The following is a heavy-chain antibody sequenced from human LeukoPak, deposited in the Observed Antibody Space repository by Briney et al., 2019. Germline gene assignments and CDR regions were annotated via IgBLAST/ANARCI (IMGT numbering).Heavy chain of an antibody. Sequence: PGGSLRLSCSASGFTFTSHVMRWVRQAPGKGLQYVSGISMNVQTTYYAGSVKGRFTISRDSSKNTVYLQMNSLTAEDTAVYDCVREGLERRTNFDYWGQGTLVSVSS. V-gene: IGHV3-64D*06. CDR2: ISMNVQTT. J-gene: IGHJ4*02. D-gene: IGHD1-1*01. CDR1: GFTFTSHV. CDR3: VREGLERRTNFDY.